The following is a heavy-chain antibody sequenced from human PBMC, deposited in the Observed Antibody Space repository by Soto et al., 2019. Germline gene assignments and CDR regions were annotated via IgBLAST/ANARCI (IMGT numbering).Heavy chain of an antibody. J-gene: IGHJ5*02. Sequence: QLQLQESGSGLVKPSQTLSITGAVSGGSISSGGDSWSWIRQPPGKGLEWIGYIYHSGSTYYNPSLKSRVTISVDRSKNQFSLKRRSVTAADTAVYYCARVPGPWGQGTRVPVSS. CDR3: ARVPGP. CDR2: IYHSGST. V-gene: IGHV4-30-2*01. CDR1: GGSISSGGDS.